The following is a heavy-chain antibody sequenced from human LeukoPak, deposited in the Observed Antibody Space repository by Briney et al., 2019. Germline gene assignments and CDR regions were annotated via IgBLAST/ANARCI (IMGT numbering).Heavy chain of an antibody. Sequence: GGSLRLSCAASGVTFSSYSMNCVRQAPGKGLEWVSSISSSSSYIYYADSVKGRFTISRDNAKNSLYLQMNSPRAEDTAVYYCARDSDTSVDIVATLQAYYFDYWGQGTLVTVSS. D-gene: IGHD5-12*01. CDR2: ISSSSSYI. CDR1: GVTFSSYS. V-gene: IGHV3-21*01. J-gene: IGHJ4*02. CDR3: ARDSDTSVDIVATLQAYYFDY.